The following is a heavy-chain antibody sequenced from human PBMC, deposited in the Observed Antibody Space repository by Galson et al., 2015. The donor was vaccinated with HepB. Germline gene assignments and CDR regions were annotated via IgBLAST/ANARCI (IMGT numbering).Heavy chain of an antibody. CDR1: GYTFNTYA. J-gene: IGHJ5*02. Sequence: SVKVSCKASGYTFNTYALNWVRQAPGQGLEWMGWINTDTGNPTYAQDFTGRFVFSFDASVTTAYLQISSLEAADSAVYYCARSPYFRSGSHYNAWCDPWGQGTLVTVSS. V-gene: IGHV7-4-1*02. CDR3: ARSPYFRSGSHYNAWCDP. CDR2: INTDTGNP. D-gene: IGHD3-10*01.